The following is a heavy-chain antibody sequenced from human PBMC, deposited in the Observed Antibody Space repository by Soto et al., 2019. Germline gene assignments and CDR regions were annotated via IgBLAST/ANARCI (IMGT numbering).Heavy chain of an antibody. D-gene: IGHD6-6*01. V-gene: IGHV3-7*03. CDR3: ARDHLAARPRWVDY. J-gene: IGHJ4*02. Sequence: EVQLVESGGGLVQPGGSLRLSCAASGFTCSSYWMSWVRQAPGKGLEWVANIKQDGSEKYYVDSVKGRFTISRDNAKNSLYLQMNSLRAEDTAVYYCARDHLAARPRWVDYWGQGTLVTVSS. CDR1: GFTCSSYW. CDR2: IKQDGSEK.